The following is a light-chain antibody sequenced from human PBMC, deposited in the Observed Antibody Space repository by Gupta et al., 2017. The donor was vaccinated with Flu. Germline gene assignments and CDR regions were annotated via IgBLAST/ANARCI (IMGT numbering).Light chain of an antibody. V-gene: IGLV2-14*01. J-gene: IGLJ1*01. CDR1: RGDIGDYKY. CDR3: SSYATTDTLV. CDR2: EVT. Sequence: TRGDIGDYKYVSWYQQYPGKAPKLIIYEVTNRPSRVSSRFSGSKSGNTASLTISGLQAEDEAEYFCSSYATTDTLVFGSGTTVTV.